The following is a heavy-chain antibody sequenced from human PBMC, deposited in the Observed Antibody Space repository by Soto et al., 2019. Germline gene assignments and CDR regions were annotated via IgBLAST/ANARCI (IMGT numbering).Heavy chain of an antibody. D-gene: IGHD3-3*01. J-gene: IGHJ3*01. CDR1: GYTFTGYY. Sequence: ASVKVSCKASGYTFTGYYMHWVRQAPGQGLEWMGWINPNSGGTNYAQKFQGWVTMTRDTSISTAYMELSRLRSDDTAVYYCARDRITTRGDAFDLWGQGTMVTVSS. V-gene: IGHV1-2*04. CDR2: INPNSGGT. CDR3: ARDRITTRGDAFDL.